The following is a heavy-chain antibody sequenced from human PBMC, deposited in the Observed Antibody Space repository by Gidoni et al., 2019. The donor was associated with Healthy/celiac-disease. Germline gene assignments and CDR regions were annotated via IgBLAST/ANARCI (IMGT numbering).Heavy chain of an antibody. CDR2: IYPGDSDT. CDR1: GYRLTSYW. Sequence: EVQLVQSGAEVKTPGESLNTSCKGPGYRLTSYWIGWVRRMPGKGLEWMGIIYPGDSDTRYSPSFQGQVTISADKSISTAYLQWSSLKASDTAMYYCARGVEMATIDDAFDIWGQGTMVTVSS. V-gene: IGHV5-51*03. CDR3: ARGVEMATIDDAFDI. J-gene: IGHJ3*02. D-gene: IGHD2-21*01.